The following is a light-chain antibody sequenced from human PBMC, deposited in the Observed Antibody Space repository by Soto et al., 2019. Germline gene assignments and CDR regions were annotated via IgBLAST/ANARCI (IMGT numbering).Light chain of an antibody. CDR1: QSVLYSSNNKNY. Sequence: DIVMTQSPDSLAVSLGERATINCKSSQSVLYSSNNKNYLAWYQQKPGQPPKLLIYWASTRESGVPDRFSGSGSGTDFTLTISSLQAEDVADYYCQQYYSTPRTFGPGTKVDIK. CDR3: QQYYSTPRT. CDR2: WAS. V-gene: IGKV4-1*01. J-gene: IGKJ3*01.